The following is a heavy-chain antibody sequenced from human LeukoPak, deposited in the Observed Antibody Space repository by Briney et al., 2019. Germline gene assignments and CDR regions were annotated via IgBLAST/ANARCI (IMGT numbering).Heavy chain of an antibody. Sequence: GGSLRLSCAASGFTFSSYWMSWVRQAPGKGLEWVANIKQDGSEKYYVDSVKGRFTISRDNAKNSLYLQMDSLRAEDTAVYYCARDRARYCSGGSCPRFDYWGQGTLVTVSS. J-gene: IGHJ4*02. CDR3: ARDRARYCSGGSCPRFDY. CDR2: IKQDGSEK. D-gene: IGHD2-15*01. CDR1: GFTFSSYW. V-gene: IGHV3-7*01.